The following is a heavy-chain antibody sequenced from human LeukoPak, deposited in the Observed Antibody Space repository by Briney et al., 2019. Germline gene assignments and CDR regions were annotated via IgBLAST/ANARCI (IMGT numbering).Heavy chain of an antibody. D-gene: IGHD6-13*01. Sequence: PSETLSLTCAVYGGSFSGYYWSWIRQPPGKGLEWIGEINHSGSTNYNPSLKSRVTISVDTSKNQFSLKLSSVTAADTAVYYCARNIAAAGATWFDPWGQGTLVTVPS. CDR3: ARNIAAAGATWFDP. CDR2: INHSGST. V-gene: IGHV4-34*01. J-gene: IGHJ5*02. CDR1: GGSFSGYY.